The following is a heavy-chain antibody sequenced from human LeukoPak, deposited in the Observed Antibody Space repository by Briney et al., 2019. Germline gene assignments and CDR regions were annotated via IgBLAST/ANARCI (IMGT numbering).Heavy chain of an antibody. J-gene: IGHJ4*02. CDR2: INPILGIA. V-gene: IGHV1-69*04. CDR1: GGTFSSYA. CDR3: ARVDTAMVIDY. Sequence: SAKVSCKASGGTFSSYAISWVRQAAGQGLEWMGSINPILGIANYAQKFQGRVTITADKSTSTAYMELSSLRSEDTAVYYCARVDTAMVIDYWGQGTLVTVSS. D-gene: IGHD5-18*01.